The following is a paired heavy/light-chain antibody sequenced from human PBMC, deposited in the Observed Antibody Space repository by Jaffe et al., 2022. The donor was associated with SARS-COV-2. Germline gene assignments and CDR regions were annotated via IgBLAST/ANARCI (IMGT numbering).Heavy chain of an antibody. J-gene: IGHJ5*01. CDR2: IYTDGST. V-gene: IGHV4-61*02. D-gene: IGHD3-10*01. CDR1: GGSISSGNSY. Sequence: QVQLQESGPGLVKPSQTLSLTCTVSGGSISSGNSYWSWIRQSAGKGLQWIGRIYTDGSTTYNPSLKGRVTLSVDRPKNQFSLWLSSVTAADTAVYYCVSLGRDYGSGNYLWFDSWGQGILVTVSS. CDR3: VSLGRDYGSGNYLWFDS.
Light chain of an antibody. J-gene: IGKJ5*01. CDR1: QNILYSSDNRNY. V-gene: IGKV4-1*01. Sequence: DIVMTQSPDSLAVSLGERATINCKSSQNILYSSDNRNYLAWYQQKPGQPPKLLIYWASTRESGVPDRFSGSGSGTDFTLTISSLQADDVAVYYCQQYYSAPLTFGQGTPVEIK. CDR2: WAS. CDR3: QQYYSAPLT.